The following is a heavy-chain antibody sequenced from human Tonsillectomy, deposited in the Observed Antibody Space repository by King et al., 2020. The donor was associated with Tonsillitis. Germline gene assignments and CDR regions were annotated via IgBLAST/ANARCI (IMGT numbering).Heavy chain of an antibody. CDR1: GFTFRSYN. D-gene: IGHD3-10*01. V-gene: IGHV3-48*01. CDR3: VRDADYYWANTFGP. J-gene: IGHJ5*02. Sequence: VQLVESGGGLVQPGGSLRLSCAASGFTFRSYNMNWVRQAPGKGLEWVSYISSNNGTIYYADSVKGRFTISRDNAKNSVYLQMNSLRVEDTAVYYCVRDADYYWANTFGPRGPGTLVTVS. CDR2: ISSNNGTI.